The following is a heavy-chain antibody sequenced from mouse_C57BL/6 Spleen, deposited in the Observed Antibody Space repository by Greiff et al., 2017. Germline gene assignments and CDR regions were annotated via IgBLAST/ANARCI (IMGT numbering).Heavy chain of an antibody. V-gene: IGHV1-20*01. J-gene: IGHJ3*01. CDR1: GYSFTGYF. CDR3: AIQGLAY. Sequence: EVQVVESGPELVKPGDSVKISCKASGYSFTGYFMNWVMQSHGKSLEWIGRINPYNGDTFYNQKFKGKATLTVDKSSSTAYMQLSSLTSEDSAVYYCAIQGLAYWGQGTLVTVSA. CDR2: INPYNGDT.